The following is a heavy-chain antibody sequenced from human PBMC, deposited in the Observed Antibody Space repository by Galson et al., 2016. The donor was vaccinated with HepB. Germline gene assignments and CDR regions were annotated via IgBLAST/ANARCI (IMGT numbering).Heavy chain of an antibody. D-gene: IGHD4-17*01. CDR1: GFTFSDYH. J-gene: IGHJ3*01. Sequence: SLRLSCAASGFTFSDYHMNWIRQAPGKGLEWISYISTSANSMLYADSVRGRFSISRDNAKKPLYLQMTNLRAEDTAVYYCARDLPDDSVEYFDVFDLWGLGTMVTVSS. CDR3: ARDLPDDSVEYFDVFDL. V-gene: IGHV3-11*01. CDR2: ISTSANSM.